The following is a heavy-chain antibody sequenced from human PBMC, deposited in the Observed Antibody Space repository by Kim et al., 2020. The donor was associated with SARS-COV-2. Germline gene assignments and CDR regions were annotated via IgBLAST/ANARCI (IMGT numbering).Heavy chain of an antibody. V-gene: IGHV3-30*18. CDR1: GFTFSSYG. Sequence: GGSLRLSCAASGFTFSSYGMHWVRQAPGKGLEWVAVISYDGSNKYYADSVKGRFTISRDNSKNTLYLQMNSLRAEDTAVYYCAKDGRIAVAGTAFDYWGQGTLVTVSS. CDR2: ISYDGSNK. J-gene: IGHJ4*02. CDR3: AKDGRIAVAGTAFDY. D-gene: IGHD6-19*01.